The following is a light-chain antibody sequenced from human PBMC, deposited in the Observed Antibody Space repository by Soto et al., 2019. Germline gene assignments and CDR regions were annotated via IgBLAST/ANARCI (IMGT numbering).Light chain of an antibody. CDR2: GNS. J-gene: IGLJ1*01. CDR3: QSYDSSRSGYV. Sequence: QSVLTQPPSVSGAPGQRVTISCTGSSSNIGAGYDVHWYQQLPGTAPKLIIYGNSNRPSGVPDRFSGSKSGTSASLATTGLQAEDEADYYCQSYDSSRSGYVFGTGTKLTVL. V-gene: IGLV1-40*01. CDR1: SSNIGAGYD.